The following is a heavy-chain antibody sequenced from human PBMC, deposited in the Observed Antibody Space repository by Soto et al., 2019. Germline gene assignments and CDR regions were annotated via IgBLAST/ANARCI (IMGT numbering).Heavy chain of an antibody. J-gene: IGHJ4*02. V-gene: IGHV3-23*01. CDR1: GFTFSSYG. Sequence: PGGSLRLSCAPSGFTFSSYGMTWVRQAPGKGLEWVSFSSATGAGTYYADSVKGRFTISRDNSKNTLYLQMTSLRADDTAVYYCAKDRRAGGNYGFYSDFWGQGALVTVSS. CDR2: SSATGAGT. CDR3: AKDRRAGGNYGFYSDF. D-gene: IGHD1-7*01.